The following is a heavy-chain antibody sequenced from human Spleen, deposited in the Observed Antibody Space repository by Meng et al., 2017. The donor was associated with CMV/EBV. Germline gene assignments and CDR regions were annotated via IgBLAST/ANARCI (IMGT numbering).Heavy chain of an antibody. Sequence: SVKVSCKASGGTFSSYTISWVRQAPGQGLEWMGRIIPILGIANYAQKFQGRVTITADKSTSTAYMELSSLRSEDTAVYYCATPGIFGVGNPYYYYYGMDVWGQGTTVTVSS. D-gene: IGHD3-3*01. V-gene: IGHV1-69*02. J-gene: IGHJ6*02. CDR1: GGTFSSYT. CDR3: ATPGIFGVGNPYYYYYGMDV. CDR2: IIPILGIA.